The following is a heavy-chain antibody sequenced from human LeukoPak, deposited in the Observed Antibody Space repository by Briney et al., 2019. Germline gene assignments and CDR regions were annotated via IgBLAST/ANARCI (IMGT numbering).Heavy chain of an antibody. Sequence: GGSLRLLCAASGLTYSSYGMRWVRQAPGKGREWVSGSSGSGGYTDDADSVKSRFTISRDNYKNTLYLQMNSLRVEDTAVYYCAKGNKNSGSYYFDYWGQGTLVTVSS. D-gene: IGHD1-26*01. J-gene: IGHJ4*02. CDR3: AKGNKNSGSYYFDY. CDR1: GLTYSSYG. V-gene: IGHV3-23*01. CDR2: SSGSGGYT.